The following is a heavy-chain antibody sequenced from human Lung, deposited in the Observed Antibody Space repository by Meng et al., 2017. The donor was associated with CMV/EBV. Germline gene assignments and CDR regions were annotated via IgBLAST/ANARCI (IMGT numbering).Heavy chain of an antibody. CDR1: GYTFTAHY. D-gene: IGHD7-27*01. J-gene: IGHJ4*02. Sequence: ASXKVSCKASGYTFTAHYFHWVRQAPGQGLEWMGWIHPHRGDTNYAQQFQGRVTLTRDTSINTGYMELTRLTSDDTAVYYCARDNNWGPDYWGQGTLVTGSS. CDR3: ARDNNWGPDY. CDR2: IHPHRGDT. V-gene: IGHV1-2*02.